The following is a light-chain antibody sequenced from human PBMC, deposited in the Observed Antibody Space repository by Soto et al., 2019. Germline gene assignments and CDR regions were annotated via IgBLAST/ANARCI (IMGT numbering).Light chain of an antibody. Sequence: DIVMTQSPLSLSVTPGEPASISCRSSQSLLYRNRYHYLDWYLQKPGQSPQLLISLGSSRASGVPDRFSGSGSGTDFTLKISRVEAEDVGVYFCMQALQSPRTFGQGTRLEIK. J-gene: IGKJ1*01. V-gene: IGKV2-28*01. CDR3: MQALQSPRT. CDR2: LGS. CDR1: QSLLYRNRYHY.